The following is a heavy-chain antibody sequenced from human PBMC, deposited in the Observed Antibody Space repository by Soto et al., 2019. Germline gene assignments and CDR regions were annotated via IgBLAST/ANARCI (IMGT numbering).Heavy chain of an antibody. V-gene: IGHV3-30-3*01. D-gene: IGHD6-6*01. Sequence: GGSLRLSCAASGFTFSSYAMHWVRQAPGKGLEWVAVISYDGSNKYYADSVKGRFTISRDNSKNTLYLQMNSLRAEDTAVYYCAREVGYSSSSLSRLGYGMDVWGQGTTVTVSS. CDR3: AREVGYSSSSLSRLGYGMDV. J-gene: IGHJ6*02. CDR2: ISYDGSNK. CDR1: GFTFSSYA.